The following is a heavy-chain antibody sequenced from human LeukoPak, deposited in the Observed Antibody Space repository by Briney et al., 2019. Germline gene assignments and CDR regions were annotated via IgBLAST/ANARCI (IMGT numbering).Heavy chain of an antibody. Sequence: GRSLRLSCAASGFTFSSYGMHWVRQAPGKGLQWVALISHDGSNKYYADSVRGRFTISRDNSKNTLYLQMNSLRAEDTAVYYCAKDEPTLGYCSGGSCPSFDYWGQGTLVTVSS. V-gene: IGHV3-30*18. CDR3: AKDEPTLGYCSGGSCPSFDY. J-gene: IGHJ4*02. D-gene: IGHD2-15*01. CDR2: ISHDGSNK. CDR1: GFTFSSYG.